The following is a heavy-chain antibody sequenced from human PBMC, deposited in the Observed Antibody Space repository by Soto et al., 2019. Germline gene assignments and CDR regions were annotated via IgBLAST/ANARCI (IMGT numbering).Heavy chain of an antibody. D-gene: IGHD2-2*01. CDR2: ISYDGSNK. J-gene: IGHJ4*02. Sequence: HPGGSLRLSCAASGFTFSSYGMHWVRQAPGKGLEWVAVISYDGSNKYYGDLVKGRFTISRDNSKNTLYLQMNSLRAEDTAVYYCAKDRSESMDYWGQGTLVTVSS. V-gene: IGHV3-30*18. CDR1: GFTFSSYG. CDR3: AKDRSESMDY.